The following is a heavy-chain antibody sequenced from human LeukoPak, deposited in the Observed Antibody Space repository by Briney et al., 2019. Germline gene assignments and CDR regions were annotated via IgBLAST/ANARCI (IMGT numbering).Heavy chain of an antibody. D-gene: IGHD3-10*01. CDR2: INPSGGST. CDR3: ARMYYYGSGSYHPFDY. CDR1: GYTFTAYY. V-gene: IGHV1-46*01. J-gene: IGHJ4*02. Sequence: ASVKVSCKASGYTFTAYYMHWVRQAPGQGLEWMGIINPSGGSTSYAQKFQGRVTMTRDMSTSTVYMELSSLRSEDTAVYYCARMYYYGSGSYHPFDYWGQGTLVTVSS.